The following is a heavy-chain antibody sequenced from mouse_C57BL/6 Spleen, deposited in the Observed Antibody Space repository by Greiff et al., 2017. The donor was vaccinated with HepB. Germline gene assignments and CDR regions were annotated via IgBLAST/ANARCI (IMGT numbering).Heavy chain of an antibody. CDR3: ARVHGSSGWYFDV. J-gene: IGHJ1*03. CDR2: IYPGSGNT. V-gene: IGHV1-66*01. D-gene: IGHD1-1*01. CDR1: GYSFTSYY. Sequence: VQLQQSGPELVKPGASVKISCKASGYSFTSYYIHWVKQRPGQGLEWIGWIYPGSGNTKYNEKFKGKATLTADTSSSTAYMQLSSLTSEDSAVYYCARVHGSSGWYFDVWGTGTTVTVSS.